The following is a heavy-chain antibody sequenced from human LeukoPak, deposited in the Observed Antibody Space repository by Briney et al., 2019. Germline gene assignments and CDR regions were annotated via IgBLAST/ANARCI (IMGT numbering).Heavy chain of an antibody. CDR1: GGSISSSSYY. CDR3: ARHGDIVVVPAAVFHD. CDR2: IYYSGST. J-gene: IGHJ4*02. V-gene: IGHV4-39*01. Sequence: PSETLSLTCTVSGGSISSSSYYWGWIRQPPGKGLEWIGSIYYSGSTYYNPSLKSRVTISVDTSKNQFSLKLSSVAAADTAVYYCARHGDIVVVPAAVFHDWGQGTLVTVSS. D-gene: IGHD2-2*01.